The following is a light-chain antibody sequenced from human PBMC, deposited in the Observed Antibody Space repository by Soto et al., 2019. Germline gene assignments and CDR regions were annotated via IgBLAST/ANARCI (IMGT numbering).Light chain of an antibody. J-gene: IGLJ1*01. V-gene: IGLV9-49*01. CDR1: SGYSNYK. CDR3: GADHGSGSNFVYV. CDR2: VGTGGSVG. Sequence: QLVLTQPPSASASLGASVTLTCTLSSGYSNYKVDWYQQRPGKGPRFVMRVGTGGSVGSKGDGIPDRFSGLGSGLNRYLTIKNIQEEDESDYHCGADHGSGSNFVYVFGTGTKLTVL.